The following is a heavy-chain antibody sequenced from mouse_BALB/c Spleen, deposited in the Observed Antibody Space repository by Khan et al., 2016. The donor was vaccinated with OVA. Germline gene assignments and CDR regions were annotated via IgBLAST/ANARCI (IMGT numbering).Heavy chain of an antibody. CDR1: GFTFSSFG. J-gene: IGHJ2*01. CDR2: INSGSTTT. V-gene: IGHV5-17*02. Sequence: EVELVESGGGLVQPGGSRKLSCAASGFTFSSFGMHWVRQAPEKGLEWVAYINSGSTTTYYAHPVKGRFTIARDNPKNTLFLQMTSLRSEDTAVYYCARGDWAYWGQGTTLTVSA. D-gene: IGHD4-1*01. CDR3: ARGDWAY.